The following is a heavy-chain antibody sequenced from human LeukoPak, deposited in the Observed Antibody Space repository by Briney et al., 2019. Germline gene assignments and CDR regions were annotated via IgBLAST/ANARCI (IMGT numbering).Heavy chain of an antibody. D-gene: IGHD3-22*01. CDR2: IKQVGSEK. CDR3: ARGSITMIWDY. V-gene: IGHV3-7*01. CDR1: GFTFSSYW. Sequence: GGSLRLSCAASGFTFSSYWMSWVRQAPGKGLEWVANIKQVGSEKYYVDSVKGRFTISRDNAKNSLYLQMNSLRAEDTAVYYCARGSITMIWDYWGQGTLVTVSS. J-gene: IGHJ4*02.